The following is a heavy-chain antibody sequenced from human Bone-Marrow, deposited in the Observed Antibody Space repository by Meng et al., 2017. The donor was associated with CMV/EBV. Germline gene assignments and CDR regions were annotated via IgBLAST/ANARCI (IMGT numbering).Heavy chain of an antibody. CDR1: GFTFSTYW. V-gene: IGHV3-74*01. CDR3: ARAVGYSYGLLNYYYYYDMDV. D-gene: IGHD5-18*01. Sequence: GESLKISCAASGFTFSTYWMHWVRQVPGKGLVWVSRISSDGSSTRSYADSVKGRFTISRDNAKNTLYLQMNSLRAEDTAVYYCARAVGYSYGLLNYYYYYDMDVWGQGTTVTVSS. CDR2: ISSDGSST. J-gene: IGHJ6*02.